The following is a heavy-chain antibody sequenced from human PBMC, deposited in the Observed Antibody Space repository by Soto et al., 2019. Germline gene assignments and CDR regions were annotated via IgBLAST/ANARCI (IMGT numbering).Heavy chain of an antibody. J-gene: IGHJ4*02. CDR3: ARAWVVVTAPDY. D-gene: IGHD2-21*02. V-gene: IGHV1-3*01. Sequence: GASVRVSCKASGYTFTSYAMHWVRQAPGQRLEWMGWINAGNGNTKYSQKFQGRVTITRDTSASTAYMELRSLRSEDTAVYYCARAWVVVTAPDYWGEGTLLTV. CDR2: INAGNGNT. CDR1: GYTFTSYA.